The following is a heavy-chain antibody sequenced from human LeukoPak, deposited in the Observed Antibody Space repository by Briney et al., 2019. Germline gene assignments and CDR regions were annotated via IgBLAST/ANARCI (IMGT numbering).Heavy chain of an antibody. CDR3: ELSRASYYYGSEDNWFDP. CDR1: GYTFTSYG. V-gene: IGHV1-18*01. CDR2: ISAYNGNT. Sequence: GASVKVSCKASGYTFTSYGISWVRQAPGQGLEWMGWISAYNGNTNYAQKLQGRVTMTTDTSTSTAYMELRSLRSDDTAVYYCELSRASYYYGSEDNWFDPWGQGTLVTVSS. D-gene: IGHD3-10*01. J-gene: IGHJ5*02.